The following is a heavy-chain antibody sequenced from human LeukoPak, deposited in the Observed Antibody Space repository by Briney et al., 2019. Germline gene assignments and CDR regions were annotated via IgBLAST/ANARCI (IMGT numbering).Heavy chain of an antibody. CDR1: GGSVSSGSYY. Sequence: SETLSLTCTVSGGSVSSGSYYWSWIRQPPGKGLEWIGYIYYSGNTNYNPSLKSRVTISVDTSKNQFSLKLSSVTAADTAVYYCARDLAGDGDYWGQGTLVTVSS. CDR3: ARDLAGDGDY. CDR2: IYYSGNT. J-gene: IGHJ4*02. D-gene: IGHD6-19*01. V-gene: IGHV4-61*01.